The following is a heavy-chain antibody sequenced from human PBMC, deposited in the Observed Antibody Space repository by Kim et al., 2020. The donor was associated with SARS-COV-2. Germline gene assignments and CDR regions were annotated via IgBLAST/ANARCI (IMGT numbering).Heavy chain of an antibody. Sequence: SETLSLTCTVSGGSISSYYWTWIRQPPGKGLEWIGHIYYSGSTNYNPSLTSRVSISVDRSRNQFSLKLSSVTAADTAVYYCGRGLRAGARCAADWYV. V-gene: IGHV4-59*12. CDR3: GRGLRAGARCAADWYV. J-gene: IGHJ2*01. D-gene: IGHD2-15*01. CDR2: IYYSGST. CDR1: GGSISSYY.